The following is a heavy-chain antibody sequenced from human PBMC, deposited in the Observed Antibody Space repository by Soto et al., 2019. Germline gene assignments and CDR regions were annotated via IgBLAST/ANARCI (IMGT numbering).Heavy chain of an antibody. CDR3: ARTFYYYGSGSYYKFDY. Sequence: EVQLVESGGGVVRPGGSLRLSCAASGFTFDDYGMSWVRQAPGKGLEWVSGINWNGGSTGYADSVKGRFTISRDNAKNSLYLQMNSLRAEDTALYYCARTFYYYGSGSYYKFDYWGPGTLVTVSS. CDR2: INWNGGST. J-gene: IGHJ4*02. V-gene: IGHV3-20*04. CDR1: GFTFDDYG. D-gene: IGHD3-10*01.